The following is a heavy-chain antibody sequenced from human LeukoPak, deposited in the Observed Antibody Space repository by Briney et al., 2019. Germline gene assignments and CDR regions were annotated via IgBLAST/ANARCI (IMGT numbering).Heavy chain of an antibody. Sequence: ASVKVSCKASGYTFTNYGINWVRQAPGQGLEWVGWISAYNGHTNNAQKRQGRVTMTTDTSTSTDYMELRSQRVDERAVYFCARDSSGFPRDASDYWGQGTLVTVSS. D-gene: IGHD3-22*01. CDR3: ARDSSGFPRDASDY. CDR2: ISAYNGHT. CDR1: GYTFTNYG. J-gene: IGHJ4*02. V-gene: IGHV1-18*01.